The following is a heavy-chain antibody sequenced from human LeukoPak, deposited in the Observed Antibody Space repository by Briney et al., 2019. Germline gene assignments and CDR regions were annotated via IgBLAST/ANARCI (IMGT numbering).Heavy chain of an antibody. J-gene: IGHJ4*02. CDR1: GFTFSNYG. V-gene: IGHV3-33*01. Sequence: SGRSLRLSCITSGFTFSNYGIHWVRQAPGKGLEWVAVVWNDGSHENYADSVKGRFTISRDNSKNTLYLQMNTLSAEDTAVYYCARDPSVVVVAAILFDYWGQGTLVTVSS. CDR2: VWNDGSHE. CDR3: ARDPSVVVVAAILFDY. D-gene: IGHD2-15*01.